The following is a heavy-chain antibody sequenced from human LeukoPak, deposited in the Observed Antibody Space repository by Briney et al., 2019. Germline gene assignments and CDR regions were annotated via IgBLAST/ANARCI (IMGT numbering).Heavy chain of an antibody. D-gene: IGHD3-10*01. Sequence: SETLSLTCTVSGGSISTYYWSWIRQPPGKGLEWIGYIYYSGSTNYNPSLGSRVTILVDTSKNQFSLELNSMTAADTAVYYCARGHGSGSYSLHGMDVWGKGTTVTVSS. CDR2: IYYSGST. CDR3: ARGHGSGSYSLHGMDV. J-gene: IGHJ6*04. V-gene: IGHV4-59*01. CDR1: GGSISTYY.